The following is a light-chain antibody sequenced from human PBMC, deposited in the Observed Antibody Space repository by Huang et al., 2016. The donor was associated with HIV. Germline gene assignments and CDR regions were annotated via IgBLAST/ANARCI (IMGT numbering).Light chain of an antibody. Sequence: ETVLTQSPGTLSLSPGERATLSCRASQTLSSSYLAWYQQKPGQAPRLLIYGASTRATGIPDRVSGSGSGTDFTLTISKLEPEDFAVYYCQQYRSSRTFGQGTKVEIK. V-gene: IGKV3-20*01. CDR1: QTLSSSY. J-gene: IGKJ1*01. CDR3: QQYRSSRT. CDR2: GAS.